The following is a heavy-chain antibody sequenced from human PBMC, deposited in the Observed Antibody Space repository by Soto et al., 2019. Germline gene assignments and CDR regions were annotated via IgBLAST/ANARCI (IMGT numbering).Heavy chain of an antibody. CDR3: ARRRWRYQLNFDY. D-gene: IGHD2-21*01. Sequence: PSETLSLTCTVSGGSIGSGNYYWNWVRQVPGKALEWIGYIHSSGGSYYTPSLNSRVVISLDASKNRFSLHLSSLTAAYTAVYYCARRRWRYQLNFDYWGQGTLVTVSS. J-gene: IGHJ4*02. CDR2: IHSSGGS. V-gene: IGHV4-31*03. CDR1: GGSIGSGNYY.